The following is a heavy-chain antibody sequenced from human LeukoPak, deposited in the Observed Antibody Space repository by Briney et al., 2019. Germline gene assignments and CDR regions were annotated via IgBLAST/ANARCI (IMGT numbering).Heavy chain of an antibody. D-gene: IGHD3-3*01. J-gene: IGHJ4*02. Sequence: SETLSLTCAVYGGSFSGYYWSWIRQPPGKGLEWIGEINHSGSTNYNPSLKSRVTISVDTSKNQFSLKLSSVTAADTAVYYCARDRYDFWSGHQIWGYFDYWGQGTLVTVSS. V-gene: IGHV4-34*01. CDR3: ARDRYDFWSGHQIWGYFDY. CDR2: INHSGST. CDR1: GGSFSGYY.